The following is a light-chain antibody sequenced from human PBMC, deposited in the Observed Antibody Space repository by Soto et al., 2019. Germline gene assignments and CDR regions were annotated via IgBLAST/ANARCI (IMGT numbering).Light chain of an antibody. CDR1: SSDVGGYNY. J-gene: IGLJ2*01. V-gene: IGLV2-8*01. CDR3: SSYAGSPVL. CDR2: EVT. Sequence: QSALTKPPSASGSPGQSVTISCTGTSSDVGGYNYVSWYQQYPGKAPKLMIYEVTKRPSGVPDRFSGSKSGNTASLTVSGLQAEDEADYYCSSYAGSPVLFGGGTKVTVL.